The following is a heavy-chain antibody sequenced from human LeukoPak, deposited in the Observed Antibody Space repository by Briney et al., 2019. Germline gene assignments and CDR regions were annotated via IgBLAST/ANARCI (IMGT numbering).Heavy chain of an antibody. CDR3: ASRCPSYCTGGSCYSCDY. V-gene: IGHV4-31*03. CDR2: IYYSGST. Sequence: SQTLSLTCSVSGGSISSGGYYWSWIRQHPGKGLEWIGNIYYSGSTYYNPSLKSRVTISVDTSENQFSLKLTSVTAADTAVYYCASRCPSYCTGGSCYSCDYWGRGTLVTVSS. J-gene: IGHJ4*02. D-gene: IGHD2-15*01. CDR1: GGSISSGGYY.